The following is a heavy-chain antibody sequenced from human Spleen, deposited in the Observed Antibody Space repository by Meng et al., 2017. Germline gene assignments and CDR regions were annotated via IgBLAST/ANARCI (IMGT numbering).Heavy chain of an antibody. Sequence: GESLKISCAASGFTFSSYSMNWVRQAPGKGLEWVSSISSSSSYIYYADSVKGRFTISRDNAKNSLYLQMNSLRAEDTAVYYCARSPPGYDGLWGQGTLVTVSS. D-gene: IGHD3-22*01. CDR2: ISSSSSYI. CDR3: ARSPPGYDGL. CDR1: GFTFSSYS. V-gene: IGHV3-21*01. J-gene: IGHJ4*02.